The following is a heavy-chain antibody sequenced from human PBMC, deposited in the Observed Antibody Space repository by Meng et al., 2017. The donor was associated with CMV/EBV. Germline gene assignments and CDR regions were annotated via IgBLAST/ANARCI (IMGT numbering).Heavy chain of an antibody. J-gene: IGHJ5*02. D-gene: IGHD3-3*01. CDR3: AHRPLLGDFWSGYHNWFDP. CDR2: IYWYDVN. CDR1: ALSLSTSGVG. V-gene: IGHV2-5*01. Sequence: LKWYVPTLANTPRLNRLTFPFSALSLSTSGVGVGRIRQPPGMGLEWLSLIYWYDVNRYSPSPKSRLTITKDTSKNQVVRTMTNMDPVDTATYYCAHRPLLGDFWSGYHNWFDPWGQGTLVTVSS.